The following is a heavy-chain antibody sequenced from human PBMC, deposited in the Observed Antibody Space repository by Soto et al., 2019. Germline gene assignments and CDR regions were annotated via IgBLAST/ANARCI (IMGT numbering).Heavy chain of an antibody. CDR1: GLRFISTV. Sequence: EVQLLESGGGLVQPGGSLRLSCAASGLRFISTVMSWVCQAPGKGLEWVSGINGSGGGTHYADSVKGRFTISGDNSKNTLYLQMNSLRAEDTAVYYCATVMVKTLIPHALEVWGQGTMVTVSA. V-gene: IGHV3-23*01. D-gene: IGHD3-22*01. J-gene: IGHJ3*01. CDR2: INGSGGGT. CDR3: ATVMVKTLIPHALEV.